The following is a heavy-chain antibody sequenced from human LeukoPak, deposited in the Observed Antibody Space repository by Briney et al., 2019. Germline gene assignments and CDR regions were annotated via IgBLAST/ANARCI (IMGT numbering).Heavy chain of an antibody. CDR3: ARDSSGYYLGTFDY. J-gene: IGHJ4*02. Sequence: PGRSLRLSCAASGFTFSSYGMLWVRQAPGKGMEWVAVIWYDGSNKYYADSVKGRFTISRDNSKNTLYLQMNSLRAEDTAVYYCARDSSGYYLGTFDYWGQGTLVTVSS. D-gene: IGHD3-22*01. V-gene: IGHV3-33*01. CDR1: GFTFSSYG. CDR2: IWYDGSNK.